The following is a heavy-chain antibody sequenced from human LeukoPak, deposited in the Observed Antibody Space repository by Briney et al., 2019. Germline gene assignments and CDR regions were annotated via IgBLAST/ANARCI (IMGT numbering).Heavy chain of an antibody. CDR2: ISGSGSHI. J-gene: IGHJ3*02. V-gene: IGHV3-21*01. D-gene: IGHD1-26*01. CDR3: ARGIVVGATAGEGFDI. CDR1: GFTFSTYS. Sequence: GGSLRLSCAASGFTFSTYSMNWVRQAPGKGLEWVSSISGSGSHIYYADSVKGRFTISRDNAKNPLYLQMNSLRAEDTAVYYCARGIVVGATAGEGFDIWGQGTMVTVSS.